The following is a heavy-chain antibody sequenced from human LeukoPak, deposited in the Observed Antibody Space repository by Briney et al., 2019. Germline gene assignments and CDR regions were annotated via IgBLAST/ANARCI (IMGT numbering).Heavy chain of an antibody. Sequence: GGSLRLSCVASGFTFSSHAMHWVRQAPGKGLEWVAVIAYDASNEYYADSVKGRFTISRDNSKNTLYLQMSNLRAEDTAVYFCARGGGLDVWGQGATVTVSS. CDR1: GFTFSSHA. CDR2: IAYDASNE. V-gene: IGHV3-30-3*01. J-gene: IGHJ6*02. D-gene: IGHD3-16*01. CDR3: ARGGGLDV.